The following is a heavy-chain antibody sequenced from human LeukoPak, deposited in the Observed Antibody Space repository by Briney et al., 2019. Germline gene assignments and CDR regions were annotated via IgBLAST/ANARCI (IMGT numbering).Heavy chain of an antibody. V-gene: IGHV1-69*13. CDR3: ARRSYGGNSEGWYFDL. Sequence: ASVKVSCKASGYTFTSYYMHWVRQAPGQGLEWMGGIIPIFGTANYAQKFQGRVTITADESTSTAYMELSSLRSEDTAVYYCARRSYGGNSEGWYFDLWGRGTLVTVSS. D-gene: IGHD4-23*01. CDR2: IIPIFGTA. J-gene: IGHJ2*01. CDR1: GYTFTSYY.